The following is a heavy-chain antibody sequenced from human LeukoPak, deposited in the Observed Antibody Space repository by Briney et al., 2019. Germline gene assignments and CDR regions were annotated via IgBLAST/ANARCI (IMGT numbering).Heavy chain of an antibody. V-gene: IGHV4-34*01. D-gene: IGHD3-10*01. Sequence: SETLSLTCAVYVGSFSGYYWSWIRQPPGKGLEWIAEINHSGSTNYNSSLKSRVTISVDTSKNQFSLKLSSVTAADTAVYYCAGGYYGSGSHCCHMDVWGKGTTITVS. CDR3: AGGYYGSGSHCCHMDV. CDR1: VGSFSGYY. CDR2: INHSGST. J-gene: IGHJ6*03.